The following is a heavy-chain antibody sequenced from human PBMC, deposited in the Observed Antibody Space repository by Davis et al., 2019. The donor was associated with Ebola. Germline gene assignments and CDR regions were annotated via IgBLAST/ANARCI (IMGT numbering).Heavy chain of an antibody. CDR1: GFTFSSYA. V-gene: IGHV3-23*01. Sequence: PGGSLRLSCAASGFTFSSYAMSWVRQAPGRGLEWVSAISGSGGSTYYADSVKGRFTISRDNSKNSLYLQMNSLRTEDTALYYCAKDRGVLRFLEWLLDYWGQGTLVTVSS. J-gene: IGHJ4*02. D-gene: IGHD3-3*01. CDR3: AKDRGVLRFLEWLLDY. CDR2: ISGSGGST.